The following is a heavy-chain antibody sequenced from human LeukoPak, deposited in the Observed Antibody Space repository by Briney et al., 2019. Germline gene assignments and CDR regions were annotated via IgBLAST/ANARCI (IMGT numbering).Heavy chain of an antibody. J-gene: IGHJ4*02. CDR1: GYTFTSYA. D-gene: IGHD1-26*01. Sequence: ASVKVSCKASGYTFTSYAMHWVRQAPGQRLEWMGWINAGNGNTKYSQKFQGRVTITRDTSASTAYMELSSLRSEDTAVYYCARDRMRYRERYHFDYWGQGTLVADSS. CDR3: ARDRMRYRERYHFDY. CDR2: INAGNGNT. V-gene: IGHV1-3*01.